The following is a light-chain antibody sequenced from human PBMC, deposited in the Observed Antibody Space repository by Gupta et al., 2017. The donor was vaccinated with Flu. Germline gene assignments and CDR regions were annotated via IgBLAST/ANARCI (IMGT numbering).Light chain of an antibody. CDR3: KQDVNTPWM. Sequence: ENVLTQSPGTLSLSPGERATLSCRSSQSVPSNYLAWYQQKPGQAPRLLIYGASSRATGVPDRFSGSGSGTDFTLTISRLEPEDFAAYYCKQDVNTPWMFGQGTKVEIK. V-gene: IGKV3-20*01. J-gene: IGKJ1*01. CDR1: QSVPSNY. CDR2: GAS.